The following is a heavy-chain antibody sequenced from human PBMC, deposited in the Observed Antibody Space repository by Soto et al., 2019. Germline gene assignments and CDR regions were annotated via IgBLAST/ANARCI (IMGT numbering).Heavy chain of an antibody. V-gene: IGHV3-23*01. CDR1: GFTFSSYA. J-gene: IGHJ6*02. Sequence: HPGGSLRLSCAASGFTFSSYAMSWVRQAPGKGLEWVSAISGSGGSTYYADSVKGRFTISRDNSKNTLYLQMNSLRAEYTAVYYCVKVGYCSGGSCYSFYYYGMDVWGQGTTVTVSS. CDR2: ISGSGGST. D-gene: IGHD2-15*01. CDR3: VKVGYCSGGSCYSFYYYGMDV.